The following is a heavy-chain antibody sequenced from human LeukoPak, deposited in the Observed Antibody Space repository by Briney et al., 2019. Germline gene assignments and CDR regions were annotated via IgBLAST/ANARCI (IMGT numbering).Heavy chain of an antibody. V-gene: IGHV3-15*01. J-gene: IGHJ6*04. D-gene: IGHD2-15*01. CDR3: TTDRGYCSGGACPYYYYGMDV. Sequence: GGSLRLSCVASGFTFSNAWMSWVRQAPGKGLEWVGRIKSKTDGGTTDCAAPVKGRSTISRDDPKKTLYLQMNSLKTEDTAVYYCTTDRGYCSGGACPYYYYGMDVWGKGTTVTVSS. CDR1: GFTFSNAW. CDR2: IKSKTDGGTT.